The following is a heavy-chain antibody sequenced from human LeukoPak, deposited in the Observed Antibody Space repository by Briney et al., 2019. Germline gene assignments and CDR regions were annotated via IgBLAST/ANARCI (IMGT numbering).Heavy chain of an antibody. CDR2: ISGSGGST. CDR1: GFTFSSYA. Sequence: GGSLRLSCAASGFTFSSYAMSWVRQAPGKGLEWVSAISGSGGSTYYADSVKGRFTISRDNSKNTLYLQMNSLRAEDTAVYYCAKDPGPYSSSYQYFDYWGQGTLVTVSS. V-gene: IGHV3-23*01. CDR3: AKDPGPYSSSYQYFDY. J-gene: IGHJ4*02. D-gene: IGHD6-13*01.